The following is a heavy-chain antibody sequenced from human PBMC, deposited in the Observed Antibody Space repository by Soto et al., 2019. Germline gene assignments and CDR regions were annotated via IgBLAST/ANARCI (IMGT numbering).Heavy chain of an antibody. CDR1: GGTLNINADF. CDR2: IDNGGNT. V-gene: IGHV4-39*01. CDR3: VKRSLLMAPT. J-gene: IGHJ4*02. Sequence: SETLSLTCTVSGGTLNINADFWYLAWIRQPPGKGLEWIGSIDNGGNTHYNAPLKSRVIISADTSKNQFSLSLNSVTAADTAVYYCVKRSLLMAPTWGQGIQVTVSS. D-gene: IGHD1-26*01.